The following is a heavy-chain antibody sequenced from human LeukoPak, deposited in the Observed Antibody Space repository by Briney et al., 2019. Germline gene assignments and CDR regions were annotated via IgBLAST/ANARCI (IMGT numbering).Heavy chain of an antibody. CDR1: RYTFSSYA. D-gene: IGHD3-22*01. V-gene: IGHV3-23*01. J-gene: IGHJ4*02. CDR2: ISGSGGST. CDR3: AKKESSSYYSSFDY. Sequence: GGSLRLSCAAPRYTFSSYAMSWVRQAPGKGLEWVSGISGSGGSTYYADSVKGRFTISRDNSRNTLYLQMNSLRAEDTAVYYCAKKESSSYYSSFDYWGQGTLVTVSS.